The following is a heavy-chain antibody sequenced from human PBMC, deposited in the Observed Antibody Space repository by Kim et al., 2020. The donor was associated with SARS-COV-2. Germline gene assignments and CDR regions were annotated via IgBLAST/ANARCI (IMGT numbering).Heavy chain of an antibody. J-gene: IGHJ6*02. V-gene: IGHV3-73*01. D-gene: IGHD3-10*01. CDR2: IRSKANSYAK. Sequence: GGSLRLSCAASGFTFSGSAMHWVRQASGKGLEWVGRIRSKANSYAKAYAASVKGRFTISRDDSKNTAYMQMNSLKTEDAAVYYCTRRGTSGSYLYHYYGVDIWGQGAPVPVSS. CDR1: GFTFSGSA. CDR3: TRRGTSGSYLYHYYGVDI.